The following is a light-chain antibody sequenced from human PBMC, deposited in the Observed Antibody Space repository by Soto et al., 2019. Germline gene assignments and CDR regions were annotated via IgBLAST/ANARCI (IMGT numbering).Light chain of an antibody. J-gene: IGKJ1*01. CDR1: QSVSSY. Sequence: IVLTHSTAPPSFSPWERTTPSFRASQSVSSYLAWYQQKPGQAPRLLIYGGSTRATGIPVRFSGSGSETEFTLTITRLEPEDFAMYYCQQYSSSRTFGQGTKVDIK. CDR2: GGS. CDR3: QQYSSSRT. V-gene: IGKV3-20*01.